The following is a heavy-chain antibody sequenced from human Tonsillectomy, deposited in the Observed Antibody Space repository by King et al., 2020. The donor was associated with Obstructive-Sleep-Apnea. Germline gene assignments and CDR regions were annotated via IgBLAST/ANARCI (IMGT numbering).Heavy chain of an antibody. J-gene: IGHJ4*02. Sequence: QLQESGPGLVKPSETLSLTCTVSGFSISSGHYLGWVRQPPRKGREWSGTIYHIGRPSDNPSLTSRVTISVDTSKNQFSLMLSSVTAADTAVFHCARGRAQTGTAGHFFDHWGQGTLVTVSS. D-gene: IGHD1-7*01. CDR1: GFSISSGHY. CDR3: ARGRAQTGTAGHFFDH. CDR2: IYHIGRP. V-gene: IGHV4-38-2*02.